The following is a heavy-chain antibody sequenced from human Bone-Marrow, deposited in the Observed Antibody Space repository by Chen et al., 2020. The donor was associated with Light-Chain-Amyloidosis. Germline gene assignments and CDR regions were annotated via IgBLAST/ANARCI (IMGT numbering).Heavy chain of an antibody. J-gene: IGHJ4*02. CDR2: ISSSSSYI. D-gene: IGHD6-6*01. V-gene: IGHV3-21*01. CDR3: AREKYSSSGFDY. Sequence: ELQLMKSGGDLVKPGGSLRFSCAASGLTFSSYSMNWVRQAPGKWLEWVSSISSSSSYIYYADSVKGRFTISRYNAKNSLYLQMNSLRAEDTAVYYCAREKYSSSGFDYWGQGTLVTVSS. CDR1: GLTFSSYS.